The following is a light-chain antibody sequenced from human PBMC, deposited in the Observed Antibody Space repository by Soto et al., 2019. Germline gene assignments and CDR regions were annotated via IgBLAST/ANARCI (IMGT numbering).Light chain of an antibody. J-gene: IGKJ1*01. V-gene: IGKV3-20*01. CDR1: QSVSSN. CDR3: QQYGSSYPWT. CDR2: GAS. Sequence: EIVMTHSPATLSVSPGEIATLSCRASQSVSSNLAWYQQKPGQAPRLLIYGASSRATGIPDRFSGSGSGTDFTLTIRRLEPEDFAVYYCQQYGSSYPWTFGQGTKVDIK.